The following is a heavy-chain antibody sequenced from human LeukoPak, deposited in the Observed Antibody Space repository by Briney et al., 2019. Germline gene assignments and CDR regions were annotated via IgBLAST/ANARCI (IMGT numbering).Heavy chain of an antibody. D-gene: IGHD3-22*01. CDR3: ARGANYKWFLPHYYYYYGMDV. CDR1: GGAISSYY. Sequence: SETLSLTCTVSGGAISSYYCSWIRQPPGKGLEWIGYIYYSRSTNYNPSLKSRVTISVDTSKNQFSLKLSSVTAADTAVYYCARGANYKWFLPHYYYYYGMDVWGQGTTITVSS. CDR2: IYYSRST. J-gene: IGHJ6*02. V-gene: IGHV4-59*01.